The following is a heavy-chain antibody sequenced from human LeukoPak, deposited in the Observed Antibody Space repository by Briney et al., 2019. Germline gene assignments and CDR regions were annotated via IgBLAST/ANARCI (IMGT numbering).Heavy chain of an antibody. Sequence: PGGSLRLSCAASGFTFSSYAMSWVRQAPGKGLEWVSAISYSGGSTYYADSVKGRFTISRDNSKNTLYLQMNSLRAEDTAVYFFGKGQMATIFYYMDVWGKGTTVTVSS. V-gene: IGHV3-23*01. CDR1: GFTFSSYA. J-gene: IGHJ6*03. CDR3: GKGQMATIFYYMDV. D-gene: IGHD5-12*01. CDR2: ISYSGGST.